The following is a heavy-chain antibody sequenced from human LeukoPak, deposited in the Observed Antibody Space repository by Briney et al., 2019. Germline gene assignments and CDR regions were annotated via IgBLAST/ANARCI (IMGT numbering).Heavy chain of an antibody. Sequence: GGSLRLSCAASGFTVSSNYMSWVRQAPGKGLEWVSVIYSGGSTYYADSVKGRFTISRDNSKKTLYLQTNSLRAEDTAVYYCARVLGFLEWPNYYYYGMDVWGQGNTVTLSS. V-gene: IGHV3-66*01. CDR3: ARVLGFLEWPNYYYYGMDV. CDR1: GFTVSSNY. J-gene: IGHJ6*02. D-gene: IGHD3-3*01. CDR2: IYSGGST.